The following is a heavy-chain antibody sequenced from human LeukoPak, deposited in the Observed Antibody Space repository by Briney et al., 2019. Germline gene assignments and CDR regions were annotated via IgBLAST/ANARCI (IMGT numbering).Heavy chain of an antibody. CDR2: INPNSGST. V-gene: IGHV1-46*01. J-gene: IGHJ3*01. Sequence: ASVKVSCKAPGHTFTSYYMHCVRQAPGHGLEWMGIINPNSGSTTYARKFQGRITITRDTSTSTLYMELSSLRSEDTAVYYCARDGGNDGFDFWGQGTMVTVSS. D-gene: IGHD1-26*01. CDR3: ARDGGNDGFDF. CDR1: GHTFTSYY.